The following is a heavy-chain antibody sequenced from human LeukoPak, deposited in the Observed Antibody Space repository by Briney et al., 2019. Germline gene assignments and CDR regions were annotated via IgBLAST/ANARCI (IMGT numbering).Heavy chain of an antibody. CDR1: GFTFSNYA. CDR3: VKGYSSGWYGEVWFDP. CDR2: ISSNGGST. V-gene: IGHV3-64D*06. D-gene: IGHD6-19*01. J-gene: IGHJ5*02. Sequence: GGSLRLSCSASGFTFSNYAMHWVRQAPGKGLEYVSGISSNGGSTYYADSVKGRFSISRDNSKNTLYLQMSSLRAGDTPVYYCVKGYSSGWYGEVWFDPWGQGILVTVSS.